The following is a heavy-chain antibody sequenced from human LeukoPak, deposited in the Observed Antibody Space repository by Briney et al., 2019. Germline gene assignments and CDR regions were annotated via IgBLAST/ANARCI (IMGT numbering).Heavy chain of an antibody. J-gene: IGHJ2*01. CDR3: ARASHGWYFDL. D-gene: IGHD6-6*01. V-gene: IGHV4-39*07. CDR1: GGSININTYY. CDR2: IYYSGST. Sequence: SETLSLTCTVSGGSININTYYWGWIRQPPEKGLEWIGSIYYSGSTYYNPSLKSRVTISVDTSKNQFSLKLSSVTAADTAVYYCARASHGWYFDLWGRGTLVTVSS.